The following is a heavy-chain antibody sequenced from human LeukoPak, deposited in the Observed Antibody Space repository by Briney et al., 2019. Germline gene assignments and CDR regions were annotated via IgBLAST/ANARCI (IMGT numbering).Heavy chain of an antibody. Sequence: TSSETLSLTCSVSGVSVRSTSYYWSWLRQSPGQGLEWIGYIYNTGRTNYNASLNSRVTISLDTSKNQFSLKLSSLTAADTAMYYCASLYCTRTSCYFLDRGGEGTLVTVSS. CDR3: ASLYCTRTSCYFLDR. D-gene: IGHD2-2*01. V-gene: IGHV4-61*01. CDR2: IYNTGRT. CDR1: GVSVRSTSYY. J-gene: IGHJ5*02.